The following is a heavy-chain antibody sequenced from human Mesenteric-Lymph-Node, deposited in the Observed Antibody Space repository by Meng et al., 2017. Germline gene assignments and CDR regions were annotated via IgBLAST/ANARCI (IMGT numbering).Heavy chain of an antibody. D-gene: IGHD3-10*01. CDR2: INHSGST. Sequence: SETLSLTCAVYGGSFSGYYWSWIRQPPGKGLEWIGEINHSGSTNYNPSLKSRVTISVDTSKNQFSLKLSSVTAADTAVYYCAKRDDGSGSYLVYWGQGTLVTVSS. J-gene: IGHJ4*02. CDR1: GGSFSGYY. V-gene: IGHV4-34*01. CDR3: AKRDDGSGSYLVY.